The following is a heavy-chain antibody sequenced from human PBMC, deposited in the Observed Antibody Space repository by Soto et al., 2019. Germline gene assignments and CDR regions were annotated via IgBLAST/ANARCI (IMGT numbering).Heavy chain of an antibody. CDR3: ASEANGVGDH. D-gene: IGHD3-3*01. V-gene: IGHV1-18*01. J-gene: IGHJ4*02. CDR2: ISPNNGKT. CDR1: GYSLGSYG. Sequence: QLQLVQSGGEVKKPGASVKVSCKSSGYSLGSYGISWVRQAPGQGLEWMGWISPNNGKTNYAQKFEDRVTMTTDTSTTITYMELKSLRSDDTAVYYCASEANGVGDHWGQGTLVTVSS.